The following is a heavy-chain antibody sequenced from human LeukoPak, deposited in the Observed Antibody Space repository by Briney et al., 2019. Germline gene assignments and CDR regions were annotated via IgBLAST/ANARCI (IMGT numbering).Heavy chain of an antibody. Sequence: PSETLSLTCTVSGGSISSYYWSWIRQPPGKGLEWIGYIYYSGSTNYNPSLKSRVTISVDTSKNQFSLKLSSVTAADTAVYYCARGKYDSSGYLLTVDAFDIWGQGAMVTVSS. CDR2: IYYSGST. D-gene: IGHD3-22*01. V-gene: IGHV4-59*01. CDR3: ARGKYDSSGYLLTVDAFDI. CDR1: GGSISSYY. J-gene: IGHJ3*02.